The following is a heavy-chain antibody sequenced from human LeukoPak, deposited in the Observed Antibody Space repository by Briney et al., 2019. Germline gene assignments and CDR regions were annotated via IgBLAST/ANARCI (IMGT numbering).Heavy chain of an antibody. D-gene: IGHD3-10*01. CDR2: IIPIFGTA. CDR1: GGTFSSYA. Sequence: GASVKVSCKASGGTFSSYAISWVRQAPEQGLEWMGGIIPIFGTANYAQKFQGRVTITTDESTSTAYMELSSLRSEDTAVYYCATGRITMVRGAIDDAFDIWGQGTMVTVSS. V-gene: IGHV1-69*05. CDR3: ATGRITMVRGAIDDAFDI. J-gene: IGHJ3*02.